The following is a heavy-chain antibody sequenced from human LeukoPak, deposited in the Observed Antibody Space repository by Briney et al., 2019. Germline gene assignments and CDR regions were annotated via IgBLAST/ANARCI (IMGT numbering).Heavy chain of an antibody. V-gene: IGHV3-21*01. CDR3: ARGNYGSGSYGLTNWFDP. Sequence: PGGSLRLSCAASGFTFSSYSMNWVRQAPGKGLERVSSISSSSSYIYYADSVKGRFTISRDNAKNSLYLQMNSLRAEDTAVYYCARGNYGSGSYGLTNWFDPWGQGTLVTVSS. J-gene: IGHJ5*02. D-gene: IGHD3-10*01. CDR1: GFTFSSYS. CDR2: ISSSSSYI.